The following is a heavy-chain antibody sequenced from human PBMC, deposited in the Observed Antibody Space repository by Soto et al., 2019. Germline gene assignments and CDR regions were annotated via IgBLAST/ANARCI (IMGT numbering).Heavy chain of an antibody. D-gene: IGHD6-19*01. CDR1: GGSFSGYY. V-gene: IGHV4-34*01. CDR2: INHSGST. J-gene: IGHJ6*02. Sequence: SETLSLTCAVYGGSFSGYYWSWIRQPPGKGLEWIGEINHSGSTNYNPSLKSRVTISVDTSKNQFSLKLSSVTAADTAVYYCARPYSSGWTYYYYYGMDVWGQGTTVTVSS. CDR3: ARPYSSGWTYYYYYGMDV.